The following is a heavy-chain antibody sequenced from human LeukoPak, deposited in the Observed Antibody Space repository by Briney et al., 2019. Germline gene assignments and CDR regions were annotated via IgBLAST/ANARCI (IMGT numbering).Heavy chain of an antibody. CDR3: AKISSSAESNFDY. V-gene: IGHV3-30*02. J-gene: IGHJ4*02. CDR1: GFTFSTYA. D-gene: IGHD6-25*01. Sequence: GGSLRLSCAASGFTFSTYAMHWVRQAPGKGLEWVAFIWPDGSKKYYADSVKGQFAISRENSKNTVYLQMNDLRPEDTALYFCAKISSSAESNFDYWGQGTLLTVSS. CDR2: IWPDGSKK.